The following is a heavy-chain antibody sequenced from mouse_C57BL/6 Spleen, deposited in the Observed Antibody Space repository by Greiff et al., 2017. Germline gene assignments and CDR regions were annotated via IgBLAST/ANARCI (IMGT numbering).Heavy chain of an antibody. V-gene: IGHV5-17*01. CDR3: ARPGYSRDYAMDY. D-gene: IGHD2-5*01. Sequence: EVKLVESGGGLVKPGGSLKLSCAASGFTFSDYGMHWVRQAPEKGLEWVAYISSGSSTIYYADTVKGRFTISRDNAKNTLFLQMTSLRSEDTAMYYCARPGYSRDYAMDYWGQGTSVTVSS. J-gene: IGHJ4*01. CDR2: ISSGSSTI. CDR1: GFTFSDYG.